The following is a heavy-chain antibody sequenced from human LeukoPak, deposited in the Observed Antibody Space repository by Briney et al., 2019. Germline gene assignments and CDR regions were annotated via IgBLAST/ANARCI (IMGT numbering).Heavy chain of an antibody. D-gene: IGHD3-22*01. Sequence: SETLSLTCTVSGGSISSYYWSWIRQPPGKGLEWIGYIYYSGSTNYNPSLKSRVTISVDTSKNQFSLKVSSVTAADTAVYYCARAGPYDSSGYYYKYYYYMDVWGKGTTVTISS. CDR1: GGSISSYY. J-gene: IGHJ6*03. CDR2: IYYSGST. V-gene: IGHV4-59*08. CDR3: ARAGPYDSSGYYYKYYYYMDV.